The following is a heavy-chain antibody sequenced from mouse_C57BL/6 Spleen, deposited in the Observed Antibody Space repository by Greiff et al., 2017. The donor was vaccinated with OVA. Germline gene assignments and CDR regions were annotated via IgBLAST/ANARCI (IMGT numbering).Heavy chain of an antibody. CDR3: ARGGYDFWYFEG. V-gene: IGHV1-53*01. Sequence: QVQLKQPGTELVKPGASVKLSCKASGYTFTSYWMHWVKQRPGQGLEWIGNINPSNGGTNSNEKFKSKATLTVDKSSSTAYMQLSSLTSEDSAVYDCARGGYDFWYFEGWGTGATVTVSS. CDR2: INPSNGGT. D-gene: IGHD2-2*01. J-gene: IGHJ1*03. CDR1: GYTFTSYW.